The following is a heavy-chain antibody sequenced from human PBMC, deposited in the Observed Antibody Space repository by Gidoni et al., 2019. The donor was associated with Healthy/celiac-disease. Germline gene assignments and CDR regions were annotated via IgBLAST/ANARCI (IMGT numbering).Heavy chain of an antibody. V-gene: IGHV4-59*01. CDR1: DGSISSYY. J-gene: IGHJ4*02. D-gene: IGHD3-22*01. CDR3: ASWDYYDSSGRGGYFDY. CDR2: IYYSGST. Sequence: QVQLQESGTGLVKPSETLSLTCTVSDGSISSYYWSWIRQPPGKGLEWIGYIYYSGSTNYNPSLKSRVTISVDTSKNQFSLKLSSVTAADTAVYYCASWDYYDSSGRGGYFDYWGQGTLVTVSS.